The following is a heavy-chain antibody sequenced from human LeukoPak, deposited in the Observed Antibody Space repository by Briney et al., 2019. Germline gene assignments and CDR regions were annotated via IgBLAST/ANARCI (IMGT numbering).Heavy chain of an antibody. Sequence: SETLSLTCTVSGGSISSYYWSWIRQPPGKGLEWIGYIYYSGSTNYNPSLKSRVTISVDTSKNQFSLKVTSVTAADTAVYYCARGPVGGATYYDGDAFDIWGQGTMVTVSS. D-gene: IGHD1-26*01. CDR3: ARGPVGGATYYDGDAFDI. J-gene: IGHJ3*02. V-gene: IGHV4-59*08. CDR1: GGSISSYY. CDR2: IYYSGST.